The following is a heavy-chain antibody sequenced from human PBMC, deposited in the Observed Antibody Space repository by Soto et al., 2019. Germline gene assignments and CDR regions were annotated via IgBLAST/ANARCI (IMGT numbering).Heavy chain of an antibody. V-gene: IGHV3-33*01. CDR2: IWYDGSNK. Sequence: QVQLVESGGGVVQPGRSLRLSCAASGFTFSSYGMHWVRQAPGKGLEWVAVIWYDGSNKYYADSVKGRFTISRDNSKNTLYLQMNSLRAEDTAVYYCATRLEANNAFDIWGQGTMVTVSS. J-gene: IGHJ3*02. CDR3: ATRLEANNAFDI. CDR1: GFTFSSYG. D-gene: IGHD3-16*01.